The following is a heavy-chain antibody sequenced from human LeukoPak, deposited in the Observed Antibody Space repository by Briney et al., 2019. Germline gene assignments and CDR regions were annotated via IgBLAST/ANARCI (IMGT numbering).Heavy chain of an antibody. CDR2: ISAYNGNT. V-gene: IGHV1-18*01. J-gene: IGHJ4*02. CDR3: AGDAPGYSSSWQNFDY. D-gene: IGHD6-13*01. CDR1: GYTFTSYG. Sequence: ASVKVSCKASGYTFTSYGISWVRQAPGQGLEWMGWISAYNGNTNYAQKLQGRVTMTTDTSTSTAYMELSSLRSEDTAVYYCAGDAPGYSSSWQNFDYWGQGTLVTVSS.